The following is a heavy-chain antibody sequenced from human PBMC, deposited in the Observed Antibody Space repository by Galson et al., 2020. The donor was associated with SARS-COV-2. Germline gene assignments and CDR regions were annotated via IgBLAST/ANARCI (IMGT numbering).Heavy chain of an antibody. J-gene: IGHJ4*02. CDR1: GFIFSSYG. Sequence: GESLKISCAASGFIFSSYGMHWVRQAPGKGLEWVAVISYDGSNKYYADSVKGRFTISRDNSKNTLYLQMNSLRAEDTAVYYCAKDSGYSYGQYYFDYWGQGTLVTVSS. V-gene: IGHV3-30*18. CDR2: ISYDGSNK. D-gene: IGHD5-18*01. CDR3: AKDSGYSYGQYYFDY.